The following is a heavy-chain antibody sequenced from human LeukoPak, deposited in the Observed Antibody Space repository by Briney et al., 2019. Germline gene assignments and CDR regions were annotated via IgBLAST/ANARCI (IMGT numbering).Heavy chain of an antibody. Sequence: GGSLRLSCAASGFTFSSYVMNWVRQAPGKGLEWVSYISSSGSTIYYADSVKGRFTISRDNAKNSLYLQMNSLRAEDTAVYYCARDRPYYDSSGYANDAFDIWGQGTMVTVSS. CDR1: GFTFSSYV. V-gene: IGHV3-48*03. CDR3: ARDRPYYDSSGYANDAFDI. D-gene: IGHD3-22*01. CDR2: ISSSGSTI. J-gene: IGHJ3*02.